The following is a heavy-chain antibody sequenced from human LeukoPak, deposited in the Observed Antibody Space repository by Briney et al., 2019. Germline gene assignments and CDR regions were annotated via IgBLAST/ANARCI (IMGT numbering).Heavy chain of an antibody. Sequence: PSETLSLTCTVSGDSISSSTYFWGWIRQPPGKRLEWIGSVFSSGTTYYNPSLQSRVTTSVDTPTNQFSLKLTSLTAADTAVYYCARHGLAHSYGWFVGYWGQGTLVTVSS. CDR2: VFSSGTT. CDR1: GDSISSSTYF. CDR3: ARHGLAHSYGWFVGY. D-gene: IGHD5-18*01. J-gene: IGHJ4*02. V-gene: IGHV4-39*01.